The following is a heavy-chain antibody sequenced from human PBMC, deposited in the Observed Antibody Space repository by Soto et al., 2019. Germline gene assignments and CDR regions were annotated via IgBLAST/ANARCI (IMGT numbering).Heavy chain of an antibody. CDR1: GGSFSGYY. D-gene: IGHD4-4*01. CDR2: INHSGST. J-gene: IGHJ6*03. Sequence: SETLSLTCAVYGGSFSGYYWSWIRQPPGKGLEWIGEINHSGSTNYNPSLKSRVTISVDTSKNQFSLKLSSVTAADTAVYYCARGRGYSNYPGNYYYYYYMDVWGKGTTVTVSS. V-gene: IGHV4-34*01. CDR3: ARGRGYSNYPGNYYYYYYMDV.